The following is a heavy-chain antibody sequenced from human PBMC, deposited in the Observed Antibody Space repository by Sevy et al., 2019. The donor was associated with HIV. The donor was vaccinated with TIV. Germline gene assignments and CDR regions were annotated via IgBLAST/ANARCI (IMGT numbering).Heavy chain of an antibody. V-gene: IGHV3-15*05. CDR2: IKGKVHGGTT. D-gene: IGHD2-21*02. J-gene: IGHJ6*02. Sequence: GGSLRLSCEVSGYTFTNAWMSWVRQAPGKGLEWVGRIKGKVHGGTTDYAAPVRGRFTISRDDAKNTLSLQMNSLKTEDTAVYYCATSYCGGDCISCVHSMDVWGQGTTVTVSS. CDR1: GYTFTNAW. CDR3: ATSYCGGDCISCVHSMDV.